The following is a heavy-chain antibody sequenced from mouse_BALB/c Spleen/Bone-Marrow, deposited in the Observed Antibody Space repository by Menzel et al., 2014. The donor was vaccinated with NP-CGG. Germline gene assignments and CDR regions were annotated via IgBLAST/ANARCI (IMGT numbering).Heavy chain of an antibody. D-gene: IGHD4-1*01. Sequence: EVQLQQSGPELVKPGASVKMSCKASGYTFTSYLIHWVKQKPGQGLEWIGYITPYNDDTKYNEKFKGKATLTSDKSSSTAYMELSSLTSEDSAVYYCARWGGTPYFDYWGQDTTLTVSS. J-gene: IGHJ2*01. CDR2: ITPYNDDT. CDR3: ARWGGTPYFDY. V-gene: IGHV1-14*01. CDR1: GYTFTSYL.